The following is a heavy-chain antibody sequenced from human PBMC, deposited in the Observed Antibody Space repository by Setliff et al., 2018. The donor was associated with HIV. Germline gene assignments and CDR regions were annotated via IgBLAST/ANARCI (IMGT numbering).Heavy chain of an antibody. Sequence: LSETLSLTCTVSGVSISSGGYYWNWIRQHPGKGLEWIGYISSRGSTYYNPSLKSRITMSVDTSMNQFSLKLTSVTAADTAVYYCVGDETTVTFDYWGQGTLVTVSS. CDR1: GVSISSGGYY. D-gene: IGHD4-17*01. CDR2: ISSRGST. V-gene: IGHV4-31*03. CDR3: VGDETTVTFDY. J-gene: IGHJ4*02.